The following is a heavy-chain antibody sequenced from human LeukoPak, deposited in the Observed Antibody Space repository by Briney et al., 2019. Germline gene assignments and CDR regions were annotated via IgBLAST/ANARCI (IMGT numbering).Heavy chain of an antibody. D-gene: IGHD1-7*01. CDR3: ARDEGELYLDY. CDR2: ISAYNGNT. J-gene: IGHJ4*02. Sequence: ASVKVSCKASGYTFTSYGISWVRQAPGQGLEWMGWISAYNGNTNYAQKLQGRVTMTTDTSTSTAYMELSGLTPDDTAVYFCARDEGELYLDYWGQGTLVTVSS. CDR1: GYTFTSYG. V-gene: IGHV1-18*01.